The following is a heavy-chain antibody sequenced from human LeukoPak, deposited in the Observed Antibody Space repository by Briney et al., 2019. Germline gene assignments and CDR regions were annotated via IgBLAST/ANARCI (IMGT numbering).Heavy chain of an antibody. CDR3: ARVVWFGENRTYYFDY. D-gene: IGHD3-10*01. J-gene: IGHJ4*02. CDR1: GGSFSGYY. Sequence: SETLSLTCAVYGGSFSGYYWSWIRQPAGKGLEWIGRIYTSGSTYYNPSLKSRVTISVDTSKNQFSLKLSSVTAADTAVYYCARVVWFGENRTYYFDYWGQGTLVTVSS. CDR2: IYTSGST. V-gene: IGHV4-59*10.